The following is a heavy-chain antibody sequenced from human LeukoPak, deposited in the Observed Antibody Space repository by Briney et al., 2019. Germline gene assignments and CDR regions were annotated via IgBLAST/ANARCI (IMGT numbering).Heavy chain of an antibody. CDR3: TRVGYIDEGINY. CDR1: GFPFSSYW. CDR2: IKQDGSKK. D-gene: IGHD5-24*01. J-gene: IGHJ4*02. V-gene: IGHV3-7*04. Sequence: GGSLRLSCVASGFPFSSYWMTWVRQAPGKGLEWVANIKQDGSKKSYVDSVKGRFTISRDNAKNSLYLQMNSLRAEDTAMYYCTRVGYIDEGINYWGQGTLVTVSS.